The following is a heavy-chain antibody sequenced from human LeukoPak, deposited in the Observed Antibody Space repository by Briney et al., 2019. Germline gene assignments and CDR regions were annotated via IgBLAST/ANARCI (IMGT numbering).Heavy chain of an antibody. CDR3: ARRGNCWFDP. CDR1: GYSFTNYW. V-gene: IGHV5-51*07. CDR2: IYPGDSDT. J-gene: IGHJ5*02. Sequence: GASLKISCKGSGYSFTNYWIGWVHPMPGKGLEWMGIIYPGDSDTRYSPSFQGQVTISADTSISTAYLQWSSLKASDTAIYYCARRGNCWFDPWGQGTLVTVSS. D-gene: IGHD1-7*01.